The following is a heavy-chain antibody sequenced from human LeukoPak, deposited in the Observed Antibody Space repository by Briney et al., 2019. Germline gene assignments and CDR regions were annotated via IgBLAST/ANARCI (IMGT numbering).Heavy chain of an antibody. CDR1: GYTFTGYY. J-gene: IGHJ4*02. V-gene: IGHV1-2*02. CDR2: INPNSGGT. CDR3: ARSGPGIAAALY. Sequence: AASVKVSCKASGYTFTGYYMHWVRQAPGQGLEWMGWINPNSGGTNYAQKFQGRVTMTRDTSISTAYMELSRLGSDDPAVYYCARSGPGIAAALYWGQGTLVTVSS. D-gene: IGHD6-13*01.